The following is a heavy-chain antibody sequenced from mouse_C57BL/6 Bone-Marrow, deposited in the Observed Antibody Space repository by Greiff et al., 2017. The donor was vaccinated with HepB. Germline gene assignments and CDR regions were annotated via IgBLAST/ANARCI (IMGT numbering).Heavy chain of an antibody. V-gene: IGHV5-12*01. Sequence: EVQLVESGGGLVQPGGSLKLSCAASGFTFSDYYMYWVRQTPEKRLEWVAYISNGGGSTYYPDTVKGRFTISRDNAKNTLYLQMSRLKSEDTAMYYCARQGHWYFDVWGTGTTVTVAS. J-gene: IGHJ1*03. CDR1: GFTFSDYY. CDR3: ARQGHWYFDV. CDR2: ISNGGGST.